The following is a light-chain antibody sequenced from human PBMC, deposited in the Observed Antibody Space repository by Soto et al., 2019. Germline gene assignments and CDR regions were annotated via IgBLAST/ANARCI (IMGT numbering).Light chain of an antibody. V-gene: IGKV3-15*01. CDR2: GAS. CDR1: QSVSRK. J-gene: IGKJ1*01. Sequence: VVTLSAAPLSVSTGARATLSCRASQSVSRKLAWSQQTRGQAPRPLIYGASTRATSVPAMFTVVASGKLSPLTISIQQAEGAAVYRWQPYNKWHTFAQGTKLDIK. CDR3: QPYNKWHT.